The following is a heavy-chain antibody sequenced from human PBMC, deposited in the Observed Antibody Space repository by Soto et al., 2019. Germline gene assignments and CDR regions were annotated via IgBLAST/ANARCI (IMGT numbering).Heavy chain of an antibody. CDR2: IYYSGST. D-gene: IGHD3-10*01. CDR1: GGSISSGGYY. Sequence: SETLSLTCTVSGGSISSGGYYWSWIRQHPGKGLEWIGYIYYSGSTYYNPSLKSRVTISVDTSKNQFPLKLSSVTAADTAVYYCARDPTMVRGVTRYYYYYGMDVWGQGTTVTVSS. CDR3: ARDPTMVRGVTRYYYYYGMDV. V-gene: IGHV4-31*03. J-gene: IGHJ6*02.